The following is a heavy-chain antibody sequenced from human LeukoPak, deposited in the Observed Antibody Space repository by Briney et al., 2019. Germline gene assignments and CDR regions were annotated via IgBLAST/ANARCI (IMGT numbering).Heavy chain of an antibody. Sequence: GRSLRVSCAASGFTFSSYAMHWVRQAPGKGLEWVAVIWYDGSNKYYADSVKGRFTISRDNSKNTLYLQMNSLRAEDTAVYYCARYSGSGAGLGSAFDIWGQGTMVTVSS. CDR2: IWYDGSNK. D-gene: IGHD3-10*01. V-gene: IGHV3-33*01. CDR3: ARYSGSGAGLGSAFDI. J-gene: IGHJ3*02. CDR1: GFTFSSYA.